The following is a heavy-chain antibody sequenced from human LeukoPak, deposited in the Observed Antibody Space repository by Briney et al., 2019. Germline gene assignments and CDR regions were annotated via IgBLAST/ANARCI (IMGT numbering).Heavy chain of an antibody. Sequence: GGSLRLSCAASGFTFSRYSMNWVRQAPGKGLEWVSSIDSSTRYIHYADSVKGRFTISRDNAKNSLDLQMNSLRAEDTAVYYCARCSGGSCPSEWYFDLWGRGTLVTVSS. CDR2: IDSSTRYI. V-gene: IGHV3-21*01. D-gene: IGHD2-15*01. J-gene: IGHJ2*01. CDR3: ARCSGGSCPSEWYFDL. CDR1: GFTFSRYS.